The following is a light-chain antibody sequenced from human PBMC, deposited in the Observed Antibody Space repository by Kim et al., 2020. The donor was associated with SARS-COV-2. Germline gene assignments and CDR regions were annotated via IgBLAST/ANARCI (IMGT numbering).Light chain of an antibody. Sequence: SPGERATLSCGASQSVSSNLAWYQQKPGQAPRLLIYGASTRATGIPARFSGSGSGTEFTLTISSLQSEDFAVYYCQQYNNWPALTFGGGTKVDIK. J-gene: IGKJ4*01. CDR3: QQYNNWPALT. CDR1: QSVSSN. CDR2: GAS. V-gene: IGKV3-15*01.